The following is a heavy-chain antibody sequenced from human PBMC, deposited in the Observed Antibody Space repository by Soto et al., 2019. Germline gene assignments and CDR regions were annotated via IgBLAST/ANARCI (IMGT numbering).Heavy chain of an antibody. V-gene: IGHV1-69*12. CDR3: ARDRVMRGNSYYYGMDV. CDR2: IIPRFATP. J-gene: IGHJ6*02. CDR1: GGTFSSFA. Sequence: QVLLVQSGAAVKKPGSSMKVSCKTSGGTFSSFAISWVRLVPGQGLEWMGVIIPRFATPTYAQTFQGRVSITADESTSTAYMELSSLRSEDTAVYYCARDRVMRGNSYYYGMDVWGQGTTVTVSS. D-gene: IGHD4-4*01.